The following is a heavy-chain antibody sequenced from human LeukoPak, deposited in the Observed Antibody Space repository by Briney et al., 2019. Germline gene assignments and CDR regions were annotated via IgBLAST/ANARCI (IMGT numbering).Heavy chain of an antibody. CDR3: ARGGGHCSGGNCYSLWFDP. V-gene: IGHV4-30-4*01. Sequence: SGTLSLTCAVSGGSISSGDYYWSWIRQPPGKGLEWIGYIHYSGSTYYGPFLKSRVTMSVDTSQNQFSLKLSSVTAADTAVYYCARGGGHCSGGNCYSLWFDPWGQGTLVTVSS. CDR2: IHYSGST. D-gene: IGHD2-15*01. J-gene: IGHJ5*02. CDR1: GGSISSGDYY.